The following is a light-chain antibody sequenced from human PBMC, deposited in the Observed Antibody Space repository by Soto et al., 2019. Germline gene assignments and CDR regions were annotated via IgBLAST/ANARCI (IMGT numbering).Light chain of an antibody. CDR2: AAS. CDR1: QSVSSSY. J-gene: IGKJ3*01. V-gene: IGKV3-20*01. CDR3: QQYDSSPLT. Sequence: EIVLTQSPGTLSLSPGERATLSCRASQSVSSSYLAWYQQKPGQAPRLLIYAASSRATGIPDRFSGSGSGTDSTLTISRLEPEDFAVYYCQQYDSSPLTFGPGTKVDIK.